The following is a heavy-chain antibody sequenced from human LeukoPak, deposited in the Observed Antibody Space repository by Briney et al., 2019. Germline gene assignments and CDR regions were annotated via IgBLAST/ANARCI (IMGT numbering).Heavy chain of an antibody. CDR1: GGTFSSYA. D-gene: IGHD1-7*01. CDR3: ARTVTGTTNLIDY. Sequence: GASVKVSCTASGGTFSSYAISWVRQAPGQGLEWMGGIIPILGTANYAQKFQGRVTITADESTSTAYMELSSLRSEDTAVYYCARTVTGTTNLIDYWGQGTLVTVSS. J-gene: IGHJ4*02. V-gene: IGHV1-69*13. CDR2: IIPILGTA.